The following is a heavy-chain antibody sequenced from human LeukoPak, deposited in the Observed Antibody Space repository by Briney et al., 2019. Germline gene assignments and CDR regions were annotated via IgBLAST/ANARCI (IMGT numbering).Heavy chain of an antibody. CDR1: GFNFSNYW. CDR2: INRNGSEK. V-gene: IGHV3-7*03. Sequence: PGGSLRLSCAASGFNFSNYWMSWVRQTPGKGLEWVANINRNGSEKYYVDSVEGQFTNSRDNAKNSLFLQMNSLRVEDTAVYYCARRRGYSYGRNNYYFDYWGQGTLVTVSS. CDR3: ARRRGYSYGRNNYYFDY. J-gene: IGHJ4*02. D-gene: IGHD5-18*01.